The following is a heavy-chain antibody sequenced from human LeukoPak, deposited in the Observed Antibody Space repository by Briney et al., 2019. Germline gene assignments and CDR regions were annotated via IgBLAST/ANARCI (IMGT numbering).Heavy chain of an antibody. D-gene: IGHD2-2*02. Sequence: SETLSLTCTVSGGSISSYYWSWIRQPAGKGLEWIGRIYTSGSTNYNPSLKSRVTISVDTSKNQFSLKLSSVTAADTAVYYCARHSTGFGCSSTSCYTGDWFDPWGQGTLVTVSS. V-gene: IGHV4-4*07. CDR2: IYTSGST. CDR1: GGSISSYY. CDR3: ARHSTGFGCSSTSCYTGDWFDP. J-gene: IGHJ5*02.